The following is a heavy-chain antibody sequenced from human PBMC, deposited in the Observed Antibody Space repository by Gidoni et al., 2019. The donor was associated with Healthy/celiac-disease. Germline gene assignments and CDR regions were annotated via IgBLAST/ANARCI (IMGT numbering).Heavy chain of an antibody. CDR1: GFTFRNAW. CDR2: IKSIPDGGTT. CDR3: TTLKGFWSGYSYYYYMDV. V-gene: IGHV3-15*01. Sequence: EVQLVESGGGLVKPGGSLRLSCAVSGFTFRNAWMSWGRQAPGKGLEWVGRIKSIPDGGTTDYAAPVEGRFIISRDDSKNTLHLQMSSLKTEDTAVYYCTTLKGFWSGYSYYYYMDVWGKGTTVTVSS. J-gene: IGHJ6*03. D-gene: IGHD3-3*01.